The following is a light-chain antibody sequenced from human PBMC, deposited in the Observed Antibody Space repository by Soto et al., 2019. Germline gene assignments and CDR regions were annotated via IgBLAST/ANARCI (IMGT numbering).Light chain of an antibody. CDR1: QSIRSY. CDR3: HQVNTYPYT. CDR2: AAF. Sequence: DLQLTQSPSFLSASVGDRVTITCRASQSIRSYLAWYQQKPGKAPKLLIYAAFTLQRGVPSRFSCSRSGKEVTHTLSTRQPEDVATYFCHQVNTYPYTFGKGTNLQIK. V-gene: IGKV1-9*01. J-gene: IGKJ2*01.